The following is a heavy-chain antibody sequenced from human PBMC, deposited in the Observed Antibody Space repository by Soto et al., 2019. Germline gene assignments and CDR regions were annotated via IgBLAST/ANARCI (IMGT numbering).Heavy chain of an antibody. J-gene: IGHJ3*02. Sequence: QITLKESGPTLVKPTQTLTLTCTFSGFSLSTSGVGVGWIRQPPGKALEWLALIYWDDDKRYSPSLKSRLTITKDTSKTQVVFTMTNMDPVDTDTYYCANNVGYSYGYGGAFDIWGQGTMVTVSS. CDR3: ANNVGYSYGYGGAFDI. CDR2: IYWDDDK. D-gene: IGHD5-18*01. V-gene: IGHV2-5*02. CDR1: GFSLSTSGVG.